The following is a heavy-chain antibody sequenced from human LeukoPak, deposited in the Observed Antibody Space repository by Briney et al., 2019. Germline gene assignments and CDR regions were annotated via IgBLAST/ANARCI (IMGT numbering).Heavy chain of an antibody. V-gene: IGHV3-23*01. Sequence: GGSLRLSCAASGFTFSHYVMSWVRQAPGKGLEWVSSLSGSGDTIYYADSVKGRFTNSRDNSKNTLYLQMNSLRAEDTAVYYCAKDLPGNYSFDYWGRGTLVTVSS. CDR3: AKDLPGNYSFDY. CDR2: LSGSGDTI. D-gene: IGHD1-7*01. CDR1: GFTFSHYV. J-gene: IGHJ4*02.